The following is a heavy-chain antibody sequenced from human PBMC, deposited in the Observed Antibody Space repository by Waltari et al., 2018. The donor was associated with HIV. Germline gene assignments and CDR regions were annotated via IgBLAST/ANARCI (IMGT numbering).Heavy chain of an antibody. V-gene: IGHV3-74*01. J-gene: IGHJ4*02. D-gene: IGHD3-22*01. CDR1: GFTSSSYW. CDR3: ARRYYDRYYFDY. CDR2: INSDGSST. Sequence: EVQLVESGGGLVQPGGSLRLSCAASGFTSSSYWMHWVRQAPGKGLVWGSRINSDGSSTSYADSVQGRFTISRDNAKNTLYLQMNSLRAEDTAVYYCARRYYDRYYFDYWGQGTLVTVSS.